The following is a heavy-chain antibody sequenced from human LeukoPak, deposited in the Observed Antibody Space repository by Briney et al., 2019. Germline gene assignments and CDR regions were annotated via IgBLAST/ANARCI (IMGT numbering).Heavy chain of an antibody. Sequence: ASVKVSCKASGYTFTSYGISWVRQASGQGLEWMGWISAYNGNTNYAQKLQGRVTMTTHTSTSTAYMELRSLRSDDTAVYYCARDRVRYCSSTSCPSFDFDYWGQGTLVTVSS. CDR2: ISAYNGNT. CDR1: GYTFTSYG. V-gene: IGHV1-18*01. D-gene: IGHD2-2*01. CDR3: ARDRVRYCSSTSCPSFDFDY. J-gene: IGHJ4*02.